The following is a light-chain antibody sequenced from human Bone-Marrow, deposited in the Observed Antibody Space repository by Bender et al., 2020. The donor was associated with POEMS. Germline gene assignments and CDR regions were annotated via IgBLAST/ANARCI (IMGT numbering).Light chain of an antibody. J-gene: IGLJ3*02. CDR2: GYN. CDR3: QSYDNSLGGWV. V-gene: IGLV1-40*01. Sequence: QSVLTQPPSVSGAPGQRVTISCTGSSSNTGSGYDINWYQHLPGTAPKLLIYGYNNRPSGVPDRFSASKSGNTASLTVCGLQAEDEADYYCQSYDNSLGGWVFGGGTKLTVL. CDR1: SSNTGSGYD.